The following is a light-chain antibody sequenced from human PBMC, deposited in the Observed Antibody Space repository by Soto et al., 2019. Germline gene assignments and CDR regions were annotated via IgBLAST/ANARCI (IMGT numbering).Light chain of an antibody. CDR2: DVS. Sequence: QSALTQPRSVSGSPGQSVTISCTGTSSDVGGYNYVSWYQQHPGKAPKLMIYDVSKRPSGVPDCFSGSKSGNTASLTISGLQAEDEADYYCCSYAGTYPLVFGTGTKVTVL. J-gene: IGLJ1*01. CDR3: CSYAGTYPLV. V-gene: IGLV2-11*01. CDR1: SSDVGGYNY.